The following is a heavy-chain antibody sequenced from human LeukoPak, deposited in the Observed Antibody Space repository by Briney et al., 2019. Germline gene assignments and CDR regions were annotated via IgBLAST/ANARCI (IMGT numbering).Heavy chain of an antibody. Sequence: GGSLRLSCAASGFTVSSNYMSWVRQAPGKGLEWVSAISGSGGSTYYADSVKGRFTISRDNSKNTLYLQMNSLRAEDTAVYYCAKDSVYCSSTSCYVYWGQGTLVTVSS. CDR3: AKDSVYCSSTSCYVY. CDR1: GFTVSSNY. CDR2: ISGSGGST. J-gene: IGHJ4*02. D-gene: IGHD2-2*01. V-gene: IGHV3-23*01.